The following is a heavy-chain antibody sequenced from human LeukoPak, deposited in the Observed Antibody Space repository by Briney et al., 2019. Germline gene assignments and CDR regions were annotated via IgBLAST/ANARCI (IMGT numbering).Heavy chain of an antibody. D-gene: IGHD5-18*01. J-gene: IGHJ4*02. V-gene: IGHV4-30-2*02. CDR3: ARLADTANDY. Sequence: SETLSLTCAVSGGSISSGGYSWSWIRQPPGKGLEWIGYIYHSGSTYYNPSLKSRVTISVDRSKNQFSLKLSSVTAADTAVYYCARLADTANDYWGQGTLVTVSS. CDR2: IYHSGST. CDR1: GGSISSGGYS.